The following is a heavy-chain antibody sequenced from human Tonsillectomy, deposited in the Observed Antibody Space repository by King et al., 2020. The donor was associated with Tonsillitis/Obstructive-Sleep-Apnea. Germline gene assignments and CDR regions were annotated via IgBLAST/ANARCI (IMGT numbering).Heavy chain of an antibody. Sequence: QLVQSGAEVKKPGASVKVSCKASGYTFTSYGISWVRQAPGQGLEWMGWISAYNGNTNYAQKFQGRGTMTTDTSTSTAYMELRGLRSDDTAVYYCARDQGCSSTSCHNWFDPWGQGTLVTVSS. CDR2: ISAYNGNT. D-gene: IGHD2-2*01. CDR3: ARDQGCSSTSCHNWFDP. CDR1: GYTFTSYG. J-gene: IGHJ5*02. V-gene: IGHV1-18*01.